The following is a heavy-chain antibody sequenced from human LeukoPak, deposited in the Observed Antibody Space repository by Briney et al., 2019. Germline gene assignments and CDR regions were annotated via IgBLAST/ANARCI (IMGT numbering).Heavy chain of an antibody. CDR3: AKGISSSRRAFEA. V-gene: IGHV3-23*01. J-gene: IGHJ5*02. CDR2: ISAGADST. Sequence: GGSLRLSCAASGFIFNTYAMAWVRQAPGKGLEWVSTISAGADSTYHADSVKGRFIISRDNSKNTLFIQMNSVRAENTAVYYSAKGISSSRRAFEAWGQGTLVTVSS. CDR1: GFIFNTYA. D-gene: IGHD6-13*01.